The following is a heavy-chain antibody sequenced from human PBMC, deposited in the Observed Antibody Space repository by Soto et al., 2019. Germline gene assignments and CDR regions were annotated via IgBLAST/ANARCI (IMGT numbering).Heavy chain of an antibody. CDR3: VTAPMKYYYGMDV. Sequence: PGESLKISCKGSGYSFTSYWIGWVRQMPGKGLEWMGIIYPGDSDTRYSPSFQGQVTISADKSISTAYLQWSSLKASDTAMYYCVTAPMKYYYGMDVWGQGTTVTVSS. CDR2: IYPGDSDT. CDR1: GYSFTSYW. D-gene: IGHD5-18*01. J-gene: IGHJ6*02. V-gene: IGHV5-51*01.